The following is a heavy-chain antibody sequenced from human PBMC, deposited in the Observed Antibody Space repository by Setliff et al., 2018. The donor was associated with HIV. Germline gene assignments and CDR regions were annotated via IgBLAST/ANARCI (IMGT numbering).Heavy chain of an antibody. Sequence: PGGSLRLSCAASGFTFSSYAMHWVRQAPGKGLEWVAVISYDGSNKYYADSMKGRFTISRDNSENTLYLQMSNLRVDDTAVYYCAKLRHDFLIDSWGQGTLVTVSS. CDR3: AKLRHDFLIDS. J-gene: IGHJ4*02. D-gene: IGHD3-3*01. CDR1: GFTFSSYA. V-gene: IGHV3-30*04. CDR2: ISYDGSNK.